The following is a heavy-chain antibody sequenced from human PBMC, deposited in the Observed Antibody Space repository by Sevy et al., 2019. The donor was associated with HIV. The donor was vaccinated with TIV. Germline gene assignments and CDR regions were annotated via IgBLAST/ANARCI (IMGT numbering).Heavy chain of an antibody. CDR2: ISGSGTRT. J-gene: IGHJ6*03. CDR1: GFSFDSYG. Sequence: GGSLRLSCAVSGFSFDSYGMTWVRQAPGKGLEWVSGISGSGTRTYYADSVKGRFIISRDNSKNTLYLQMNSLRSEDTAINYCEEGGGGHYDPDEIGYYFYYYNMDVWGKGTTVTVSS. V-gene: IGHV3-23*01. CDR3: EEGGGGHYDPDEIGYYFYYYNMDV. D-gene: IGHD3-22*01.